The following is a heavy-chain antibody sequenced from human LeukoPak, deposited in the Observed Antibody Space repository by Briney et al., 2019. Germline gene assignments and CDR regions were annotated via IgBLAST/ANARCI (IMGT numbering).Heavy chain of an antibody. Sequence: GGSLRLSCAASGFIFSSYWMSWVRQAPGKGLEWVANIKQDGSEKYYVDSVKGRFTISRDNAKNSLYLQMNSLRAEDTAIYYCARVANAYYDSYMDVWGKGTTVTVSS. CDR1: GFIFSSYW. J-gene: IGHJ6*03. CDR3: ARVANAYYDSYMDV. V-gene: IGHV3-7*01. CDR2: IKQDGSEK.